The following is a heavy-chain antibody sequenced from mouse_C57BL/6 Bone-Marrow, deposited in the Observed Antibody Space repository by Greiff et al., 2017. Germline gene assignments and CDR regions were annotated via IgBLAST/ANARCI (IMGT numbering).Heavy chain of an antibody. CDR1: GYTFTSYW. CDR3: ARGDDYDGTGFDY. J-gene: IGHJ2*01. V-gene: IGHV1-69*01. D-gene: IGHD2-4*01. Sequence: QVQLQQSGAELVMPGASVKLSCKASGYTFTSYWMHWVKQRPGQGLEWIGEIDPSDSDTNYNQKFKGKSTLTVDKSSSTAYMQLSSLTSEDAAVYYSARGDDYDGTGFDYWGQGTTLTVSA. CDR2: IDPSDSDT.